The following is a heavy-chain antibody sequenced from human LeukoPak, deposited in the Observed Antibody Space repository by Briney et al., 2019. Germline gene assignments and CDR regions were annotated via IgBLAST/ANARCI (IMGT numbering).Heavy chain of an antibody. D-gene: IGHD6-13*01. J-gene: IGHJ5*02. CDR2: IKQDGSEK. V-gene: IGHV3-7*01. CDR3: TRSAAAGPVNWFDP. Sequence: AASLRLSCAASGLTFSSYWMSWVRQAPGKGLEWVANIKQDGSEKDYVDSVKGRFTISRDNAKNSLYLQMNSLTAEDTAVYYCTRSAAAGPVNWFDPWGEGPVVTASS. CDR1: GLTFSSYW.